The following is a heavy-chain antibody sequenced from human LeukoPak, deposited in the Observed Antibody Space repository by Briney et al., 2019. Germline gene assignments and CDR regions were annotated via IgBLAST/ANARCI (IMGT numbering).Heavy chain of an antibody. J-gene: IGHJ4*02. D-gene: IGHD2-8*01. Sequence: GASVKVSRKLSGYTLTELSTHWVRHAPGKGLEWRGGFDPEDGETIYAQKLQGGATMTEDTPTDTAYMERSSRRSENRAFYYCETDWSTNGACGEWGQGTLVTVSS. CDR1: GYTLTELS. CDR3: ETDWSTNGACGE. V-gene: IGHV1-24*01. CDR2: FDPEDGET.